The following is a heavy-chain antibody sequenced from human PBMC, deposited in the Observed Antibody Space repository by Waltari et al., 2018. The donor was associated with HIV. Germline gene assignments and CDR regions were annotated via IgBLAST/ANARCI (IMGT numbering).Heavy chain of an antibody. Sequence: QVHLVQSGPEVKRPGASVKISCKAYGYTFINFDVNWVRQAAGQGPEWLGWMNPKNSKPASPYIFEERVTMTRDVSTDTAYMEMSGLPPEDTAIYYCARNSSGKGNRYFYYGLDIWGQGTPVTV. V-gene: IGHV1-8*02. CDR3: ARNSSGKGNRYFYYGLDI. D-gene: IGHD3-22*01. J-gene: IGHJ6*02. CDR1: GYTFINFD. CDR2: MNPKNSKP.